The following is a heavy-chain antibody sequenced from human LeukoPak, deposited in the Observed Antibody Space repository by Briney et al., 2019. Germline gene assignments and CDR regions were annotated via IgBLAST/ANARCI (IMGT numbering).Heavy chain of an antibody. V-gene: IGHV3-23*01. CDR3: AKSQTPPYMYHDH. CDR1: GFPFSTYA. CDR2: ISTSGAST. Sequence: GGSLRLSCAASGFPFSTYAMSWVRQAPGKGLECVSVISTSGASTYQADSVKGRFTISRDNSKNTLSLHLNSLRAEDTAEYYYAKSQTPPYMYHDHWRQGTMVT. J-gene: IGHJ4*02. D-gene: IGHD2-2*01.